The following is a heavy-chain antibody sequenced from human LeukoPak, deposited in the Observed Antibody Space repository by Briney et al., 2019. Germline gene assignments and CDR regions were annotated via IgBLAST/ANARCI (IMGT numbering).Heavy chain of an antibody. Sequence: SGGSLRLSCAASGFTFSTSAMHWVRQAPGKGLEYVSAISSNGGSTYYADSVKGRFTISRDNSKNTLYLQMSSLRAEDTAVYYCVKDLGGAWAFDIWGQGTMVTVSS. CDR1: GFTFSTSA. J-gene: IGHJ3*02. CDR3: VKDLGGAWAFDI. V-gene: IGHV3-64D*09. CDR2: ISSNGGST. D-gene: IGHD1-26*01.